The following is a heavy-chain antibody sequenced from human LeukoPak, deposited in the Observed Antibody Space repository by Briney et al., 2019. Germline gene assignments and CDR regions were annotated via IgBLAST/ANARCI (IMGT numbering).Heavy chain of an antibody. D-gene: IGHD4-23*01. J-gene: IGHJ3*02. V-gene: IGHV4-59*11. CDR3: ARVCNSGSFEI. CDR1: GGSISSHY. Sequence: SETLSLTCTVSGGSISSHYWSWIRQSPGKGLEWVGHIYYSGSTNYNPSLKSRVTISVDTSKNQFSLRLSSVTAADTAVYYCARVCNSGSFEIWGQGTMVTVSS. CDR2: IYYSGST.